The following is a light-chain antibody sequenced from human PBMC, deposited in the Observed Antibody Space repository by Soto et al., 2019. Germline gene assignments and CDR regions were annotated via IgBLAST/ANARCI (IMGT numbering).Light chain of an antibody. CDR2: DAS. J-gene: IGKJ5*01. V-gene: IGKV1-5*01. Sequence: DIHMTQSPSTLSASVLYRVTITCRARQSISSWLAWYQQKPGKAPKLLIYDASSLESGVPSRFSGSGSGTEFTLTISSLQPDDFATYYCQQYNSYLITFGQGTRLEN. CDR3: QQYNSYLIT. CDR1: QSISSW.